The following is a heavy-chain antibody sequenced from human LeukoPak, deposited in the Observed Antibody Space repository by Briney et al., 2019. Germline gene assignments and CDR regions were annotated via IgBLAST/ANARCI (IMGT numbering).Heavy chain of an antibody. CDR3: ARHLRTTVTTLSWFDP. V-gene: IGHV4-39*01. D-gene: IGHD4-17*01. Sequence: SETLSLTCTVSGGSIGSSSYYWGWIRQPPGKGLEWIGSIYYSGSTYYNPSLKSRVTISVDTSRNQFSLKLSSVTAADTAVYYCARHLRTTVTTLSWFDPWGQGTLVTVSS. CDR2: IYYSGST. CDR1: GGSIGSSSYY. J-gene: IGHJ5*02.